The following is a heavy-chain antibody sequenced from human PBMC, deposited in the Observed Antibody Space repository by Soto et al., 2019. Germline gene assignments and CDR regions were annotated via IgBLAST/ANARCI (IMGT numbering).Heavy chain of an antibody. J-gene: IGHJ4*02. D-gene: IGHD3-22*01. CDR1: GYTFTGYY. CDR2: INPNSGGT. Sequence: WASVKVSCKASGYTFTGYYMHWVRQAPGQGLEWMGWINPNSGGTNYAQKFQGRVTMTRDTSISTAYMELSRLRSDDTAVYYCASAGGSSGYDFDYWGQGTLVTVSS. V-gene: IGHV1-2*02. CDR3: ASAGGSSGYDFDY.